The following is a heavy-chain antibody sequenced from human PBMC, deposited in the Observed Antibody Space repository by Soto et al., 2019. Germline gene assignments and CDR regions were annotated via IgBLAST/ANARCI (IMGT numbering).Heavy chain of an antibody. Sequence: PGGSLRLSCAASGFTFSSYEMNWVRQAPGKGLEWVSYISSSGSTIYYADSVKGRFTISRDNAKNSLYLQMNSLRAEDTAVYYFTREIEFTRPPPRPFDPWGQGTLVTVSS. CDR1: GFTFSSYE. CDR3: TREIEFTRPPPRPFDP. CDR2: ISSSGSTI. J-gene: IGHJ5*02. V-gene: IGHV3-48*03.